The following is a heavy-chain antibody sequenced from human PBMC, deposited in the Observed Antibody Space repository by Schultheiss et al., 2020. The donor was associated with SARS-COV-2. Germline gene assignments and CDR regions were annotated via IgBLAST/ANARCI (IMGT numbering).Heavy chain of an antibody. D-gene: IGHD5-24*01. CDR1: GASVSSGSFN. J-gene: IGHJ6*02. CDR3: ASRGSGNSYYGMDV. V-gene: IGHV4-61*01. CDR2: IYYSGST. Sequence: SETLSLTCTVSGASVSSGSFNWGWIRQTPGKGLEWIGYIYYSGSTNYNPSLKSRVTISVDTSKNQFSLKLSSVTAADTAVYYCASRGSGNSYYGMDVWGQGTTVTVSS.